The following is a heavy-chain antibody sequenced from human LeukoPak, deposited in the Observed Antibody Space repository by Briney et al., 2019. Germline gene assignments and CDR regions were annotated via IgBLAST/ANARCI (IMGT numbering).Heavy chain of an antibody. Sequence: GGSLRLSCAASGFTFSSYSMNWVRQAPGKGLEWVSSISSSSSYIYYADSVKGRFTISRDNAKNSLYLQMNSLRAEDTAVYYCAPVGTTVVIPAFFDYWGQGTLVTVSS. CDR1: GFTFSSYS. V-gene: IGHV3-21*01. CDR2: ISSSSSYI. CDR3: APVGTTVVIPAFFDY. J-gene: IGHJ4*02. D-gene: IGHD4-17*01.